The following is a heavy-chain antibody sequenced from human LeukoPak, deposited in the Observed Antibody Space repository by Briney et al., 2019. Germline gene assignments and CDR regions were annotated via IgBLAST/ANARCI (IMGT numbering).Heavy chain of an antibody. Sequence: GGSLRLSCAASGFTFSSYAMSWVRQAPGKGLEWVSAISGSGGSTYYADSVKGRFTISRDNSKNTLYLQMNSLRAEDTAVYYCATPPKGYSGCDFVAAGYYYYGMDVWGQGTTVTVSS. CDR2: ISGSGGST. CDR1: GFTFSSYA. CDR3: ATPPKGYSGCDFVAAGYYYYGMDV. J-gene: IGHJ6*02. V-gene: IGHV3-23*01. D-gene: IGHD5-12*01.